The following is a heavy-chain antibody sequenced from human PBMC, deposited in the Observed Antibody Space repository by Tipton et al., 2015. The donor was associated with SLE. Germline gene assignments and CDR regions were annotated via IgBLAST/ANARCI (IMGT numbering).Heavy chain of an antibody. V-gene: IGHV4-59*01. J-gene: IGHJ4*02. Sequence: PGLVKPSETLSLTCTVSGGSISSYYWSWIRQPPGKGLEWIGYIYYSGSTNYNPSLKSRVTISVDTSKNQFSLKLSSVTAADTAVYYCASFSWGFFDYWGQGTLVTVSS. CDR3: ASFSWGFFDY. CDR1: GGSISSYY. CDR2: IYYSGST. D-gene: IGHD7-27*01.